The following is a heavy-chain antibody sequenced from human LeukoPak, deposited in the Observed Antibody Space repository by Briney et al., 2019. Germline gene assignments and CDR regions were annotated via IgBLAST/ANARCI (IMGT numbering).Heavy chain of an antibody. Sequence: GGSLRLSCAASGFTFSNYAMHWVRQAPGKGLEWVAVISYDGSNKYYADSVKGRFTISRDNSKNTLYLQMNSLRAEDTAVYYCAREEWEAIDYWGQGTLVTVSS. V-gene: IGHV3-30-3*01. CDR1: GFTFSNYA. J-gene: IGHJ4*02. CDR3: AREEWEAIDY. D-gene: IGHD1-26*01. CDR2: ISYDGSNK.